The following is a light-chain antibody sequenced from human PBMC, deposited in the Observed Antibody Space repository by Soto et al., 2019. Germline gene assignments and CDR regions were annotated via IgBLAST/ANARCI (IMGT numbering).Light chain of an antibody. Sequence: DIVMTQSPLSLPVTPGEPASISCRSSQSLLHSNGYNYLDWYLQKPGQSPQLLIYLGSNRPSGVDDRFISSKPGTDFTLKISRVDADSLGGNYCMQALQTPYTFVQMNKPEIK. CDR2: LGS. CDR3: MQALQTPYT. J-gene: IGKJ2*01. CDR1: QSLLHSNGYNY. V-gene: IGKV2-28*01.